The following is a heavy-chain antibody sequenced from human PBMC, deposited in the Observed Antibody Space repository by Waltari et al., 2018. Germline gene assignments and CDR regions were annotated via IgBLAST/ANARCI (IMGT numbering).Heavy chain of an antibody. J-gene: IGHJ4*02. V-gene: IGHV3-53*01. Sequence: DVPLVEAGGGLIQPGGALRLCCAASWFSVRSNSLRWVRQPPGKGLEWVSVSYSDGRTFYADSVKGRFTISRDNSKNTLYLQMNSLRAEDTAVYYCAKNKGWYGDGYFDYWGQGTLITVSS. CDR1: WFSVRSNS. CDR3: AKNKGWYGDGYFDY. D-gene: IGHD6-19*01. CDR2: SYSDGRT.